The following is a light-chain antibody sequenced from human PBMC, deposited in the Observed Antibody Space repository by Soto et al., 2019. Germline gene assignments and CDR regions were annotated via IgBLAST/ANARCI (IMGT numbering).Light chain of an antibody. V-gene: IGKV3-11*01. CDR1: QSVSSY. Sequence: EIVLSQSPATLSLSPGERATLSCRASQSVSSYLAWYQQKPGQAHRLLIYDASNRATGIPARFSGSGSGTDFTLTIRSLEPEDFAVYYCQQRSNWPLTFGGGTKVDI. CDR3: QQRSNWPLT. J-gene: IGKJ4*01. CDR2: DAS.